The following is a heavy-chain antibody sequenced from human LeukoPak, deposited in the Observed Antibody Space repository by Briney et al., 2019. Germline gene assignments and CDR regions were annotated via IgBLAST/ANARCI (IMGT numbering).Heavy chain of an antibody. J-gene: IGHJ4*02. V-gene: IGHV3-30*18. Sequence: GGSLRLSCAASGLTISSYVMHWFAQAPGKGLEGVVVTSYDGSHKNYADSVKGRFTISRDNSKNTLELQMSSLRAEDTAVYYCAKDQDSYGLDFWGQGTLVTVSS. CDR2: TSYDGSHK. CDR3: AKDQDSYGLDF. CDR1: GLTISSYV. D-gene: IGHD5-18*01.